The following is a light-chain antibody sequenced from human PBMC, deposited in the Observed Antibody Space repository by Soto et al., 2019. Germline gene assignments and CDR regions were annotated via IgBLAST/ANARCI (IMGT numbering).Light chain of an antibody. V-gene: IGLV2-23*02. CDR2: EVS. Sequence: QSALTQPASVSGSPGQSITISCTGASSDVGSYNLVSWYQQHPGKAPKLMIYEVSKRPSGVSNRFSGSKSGTTASLTISGLQAEDEADYYCCSYAGSSTLTFGGGTQLTVL. J-gene: IGLJ2*01. CDR3: CSYAGSSTLT. CDR1: SSDVGSYNL.